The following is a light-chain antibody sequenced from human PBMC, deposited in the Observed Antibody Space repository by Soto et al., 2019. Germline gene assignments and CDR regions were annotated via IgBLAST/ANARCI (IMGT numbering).Light chain of an antibody. V-gene: IGLV2-11*01. CDR3: CSYAGSYTYV. CDR1: SSDVGGYNY. J-gene: IGLJ1*01. CDR2: DVT. Sequence: AVPGSLGRPLTILSTGTSSDVGGYNYVSWYQQRPGKAPKPMIYDVTKRPSGVPDRFSGSKSGNTASLTISGLQAEDEADYCCCSYAGSYTYVFGTGTKVTVL.